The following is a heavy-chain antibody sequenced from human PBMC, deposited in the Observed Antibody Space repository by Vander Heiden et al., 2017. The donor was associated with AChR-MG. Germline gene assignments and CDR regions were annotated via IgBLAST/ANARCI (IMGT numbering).Heavy chain of an antibody. D-gene: IGHD6-13*01. CDR3: ARGSSSSWYGAPYY. Sequence: QVQLVPSGAEVKKPGASVKVSCTASGHTFTGYYMHWVRQAPGQGLEWMGWINPNSGGTNYAQKFQGRVTMTRDTSISTAYMELSRLRSDDTAVYYCARGSSSSWYGAPYYWGQGTLVTVSS. J-gene: IGHJ4*02. V-gene: IGHV1-2*02. CDR1: GHTFTGYY. CDR2: INPNSGGT.